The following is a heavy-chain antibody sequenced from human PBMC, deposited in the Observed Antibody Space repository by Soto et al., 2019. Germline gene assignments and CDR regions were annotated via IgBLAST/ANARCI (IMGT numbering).Heavy chain of an antibody. Sequence: IRQPPGKGVARIGRISHTGTTSYSPSLTSRVSISVDTSKDQVSLKLTSVTAVDTDVYFCARVTMVIRHSDHFGVDLWGHGTTVTVSS. CDR3: ARVTMVIRHSDHFGVDL. J-gene: IGHJ6*02. V-gene: IGHV4-38-2*02. CDR2: ISHTGTT. D-gene: IGHD4-17*01.